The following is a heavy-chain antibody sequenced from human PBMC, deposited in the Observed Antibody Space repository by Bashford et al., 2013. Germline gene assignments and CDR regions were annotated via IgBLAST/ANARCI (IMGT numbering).Heavy chain of an antibody. D-gene: IGHD2-15*01. J-gene: IGHJ4*02. CDR2: ISSNGGST. CDR3: VKGGSLTYYYFDD. CDR1: GFNFRSYT. Sequence: GGPLRLSCSASGFNFRSYTMHWVRQAPGKGLEYVSLISSNGGSTYYADSVKGRFTISRDNSKNTLFLQMSSLRAEDTAVYYCVKGGSLTYYYFDDWGQGTLVTVSS. V-gene: IGHV3-64D*06.